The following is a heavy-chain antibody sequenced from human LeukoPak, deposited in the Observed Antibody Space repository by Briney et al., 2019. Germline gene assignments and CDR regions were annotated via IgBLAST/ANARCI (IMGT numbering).Heavy chain of an antibody. CDR2: IYPGDSDT. CDR1: GYSFSSYW. J-gene: IGHJ4*02. V-gene: IGHV5-51*01. CDR3: ARPLAVAGTTGIGY. Sequence: GESLKISCKGFGYSFSSYWIGWVRQMPGKGLEWMGSIYPGDSDTRYSPSFQGQVSISADKSINTAYLQWSSLKASDTAMYYCARPLAVAGTTGIGYWGQGTLVTISS. D-gene: IGHD6-19*01.